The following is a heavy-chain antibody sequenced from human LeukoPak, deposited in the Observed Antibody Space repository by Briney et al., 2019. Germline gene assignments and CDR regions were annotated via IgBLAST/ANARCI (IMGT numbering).Heavy chain of an antibody. J-gene: IGHJ4*02. CDR3: ARGPTLTF. V-gene: IGHV3-7*01. CDR1: GLTFSSYW. Sequence: GGSLRLSCAASGLTFSSYWMSWVRQAPGKGLEWVANINQDGSKKFYVDSVKGRFTISRDNAKNALYLQMNSLRAEDTGVYFCARGPTLTFWGQGTLVTASS. CDR2: INQDGSKK.